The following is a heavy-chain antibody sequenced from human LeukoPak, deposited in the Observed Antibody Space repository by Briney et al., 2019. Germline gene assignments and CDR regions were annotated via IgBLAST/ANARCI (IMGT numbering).Heavy chain of an antibody. CDR1: GGSISSSSYY. V-gene: IGHV4-39*01. Sequence: SGTLSLTCTVSGGSISSSSYYWGWIRQPPGKGLEWIGSIYYSGSTYYNPSLKSRVTISVDTSKNQFSLKLSSVTAADTAVYYCARLVQLERRSAGAFDIWGQGTMVTVSS. CDR3: ARLVQLERRSAGAFDI. CDR2: IYYSGST. J-gene: IGHJ3*02. D-gene: IGHD1-1*01.